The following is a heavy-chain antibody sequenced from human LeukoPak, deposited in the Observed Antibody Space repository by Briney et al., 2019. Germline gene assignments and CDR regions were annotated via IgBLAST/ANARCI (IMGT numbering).Heavy chain of an antibody. CDR1: GGSISSTGYY. CDR2: MYYTGGT. V-gene: IGHV4-39*07. CDR3: ARGGRGRD. D-gene: IGHD2-15*01. Sequence: SETLSLTCTVSGGSISSTGYYWGWIRQPPGKGLEWIGSMYYTGGTYYNPSLKSRVTISMDTSKNQFSLKLSSVTAADTAVYYCARGGRGRDWGQGTLVTVSS. J-gene: IGHJ4*02.